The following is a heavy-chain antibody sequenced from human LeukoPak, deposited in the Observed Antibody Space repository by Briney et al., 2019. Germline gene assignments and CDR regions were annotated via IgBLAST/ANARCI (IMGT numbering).Heavy chain of an antibody. CDR2: ISGSGTT. CDR3: STQVAVAINY. CDR1: GITFHSYA. Sequence: GGSLRLSCAASGITFHSYAMSWVRQAPGKGLEWVSGISGSGTTHDADSVKGRFTISRDNSKNTLYLQMTSLRAEDTAVYYCSTQVAVAINYWGQGTLVTVPS. J-gene: IGHJ4*02. D-gene: IGHD5-12*01. V-gene: IGHV3-23*01.